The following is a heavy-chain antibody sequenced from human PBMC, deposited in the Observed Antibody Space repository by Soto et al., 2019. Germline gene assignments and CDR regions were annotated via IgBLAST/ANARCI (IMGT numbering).Heavy chain of an antibody. J-gene: IGHJ6*03. CDR1: GCTFSSYT. V-gene: IGHV1-69*02. D-gene: IGHD2-15*01. CDR3: ARGDCSGGSCYSYYYYYMDV. Sequence: SVKVSCKASGCTFSSYTISWVRQAPGQGLEWMGRIIPILGIANYAQKFQGRVTITADKSTSTAYMELSSLRSEDTAVYYCARGDCSGGSCYSYYYYYMDVWGKGTTVTVSS. CDR2: IIPILGIA.